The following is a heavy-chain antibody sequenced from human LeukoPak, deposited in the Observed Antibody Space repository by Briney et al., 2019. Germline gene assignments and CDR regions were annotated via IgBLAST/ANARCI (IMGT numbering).Heavy chain of an antibody. J-gene: IGHJ5*02. V-gene: IGHV1-2*06. CDR3: ASPLLYYDILAGYSTATFDP. Sequence: ASVKVSCKASGYTFTGYYMRWVRQAPGQGLEWMGRINPNSGGTNYAQKLQGRVTMTRDTSISTAYMELRRLRSDDTAVYYCASPLLYYDILAGYSTATFDPWGQGTLVTVSS. CDR2: INPNSGGT. D-gene: IGHD3-9*01. CDR1: GYTFTGYY.